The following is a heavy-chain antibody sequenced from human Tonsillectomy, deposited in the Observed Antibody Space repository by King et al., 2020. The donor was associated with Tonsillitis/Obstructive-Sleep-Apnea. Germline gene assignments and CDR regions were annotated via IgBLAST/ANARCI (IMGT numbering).Heavy chain of an antibody. J-gene: IGHJ4*02. CDR3: ARVRYSSGWYYFDY. CDR1: RGSISSYY. CDR2: IYYSGST. Sequence: VQLQESGPGLVKPSETLSLTCTVSRGSISSYYWSWIRQPPGKGLEWIGYIYYSGSTNYNPSLKSRVTISVDTSKNQFSLKLSSVTAADTAVYYCARVRYSSGWYYFDYWGQGTLVTVSS. V-gene: IGHV4-59*01. D-gene: IGHD6-19*01.